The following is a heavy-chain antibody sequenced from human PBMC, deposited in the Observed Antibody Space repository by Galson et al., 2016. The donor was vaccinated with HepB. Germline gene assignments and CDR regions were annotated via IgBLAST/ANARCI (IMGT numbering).Heavy chain of an antibody. CDR2: IIPLLGIA. Sequence: SVKVSCKASGGTFSSYAMNWVRQAPGQGLEWMGRIIPLLGIANYAQKFQGRVTITADKSTSTVYMELSSLRSEDTAVYYCASDFWSGYYPRDYRLRDGFDCWGQRTLVNVSS. CDR3: ASDFWSGYYPRDYRLRDGFDC. CDR1: GGTFSSYA. V-gene: IGHV1-69*04. D-gene: IGHD3-3*01. J-gene: IGHJ4*02.